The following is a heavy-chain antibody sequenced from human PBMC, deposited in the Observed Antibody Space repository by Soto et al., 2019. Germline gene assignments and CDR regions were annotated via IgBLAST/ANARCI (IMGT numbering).Heavy chain of an antibody. V-gene: IGHV3-23*01. J-gene: IGHJ1*01. Sequence: PGGSLRLSCAASGFSFSTYTMSWVRRAPGKGLEWVSAISGSGGTLYYADSVQGRFTISRDNPKNSLYLQMNSLRDEDTAVYYCARDRNPFPTIFGVVIIGAEYFQHWGQGTLVTVSS. CDR2: ISGSGGTL. CDR1: GFSFSTYT. D-gene: IGHD3-3*01. CDR3: ARDRNPFPTIFGVVIIGAEYFQH.